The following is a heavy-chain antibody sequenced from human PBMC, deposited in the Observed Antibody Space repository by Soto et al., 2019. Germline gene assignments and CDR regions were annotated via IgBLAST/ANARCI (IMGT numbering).Heavy chain of an antibody. Sequence: QVQLVQSGAEVKKPGASVKVSCKASGYTFTSYVINWVRQAPGQGLEWMGWNSTFNGNTNYVQKFQGRVTITTNTSTTTAYMELGSLSSDDTADYYCAREGYGHYDLWGQGTLVTVSA. CDR3: AREGYGHYDL. V-gene: IGHV1-18*01. CDR1: GYTFTSYV. J-gene: IGHJ4*02. D-gene: IGHD4-17*01. CDR2: NSTFNGNT.